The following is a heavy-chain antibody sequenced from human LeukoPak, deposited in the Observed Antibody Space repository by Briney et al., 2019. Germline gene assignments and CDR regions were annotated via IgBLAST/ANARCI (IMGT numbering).Heavy chain of an antibody. V-gene: IGHV1-2*02. CDR3: ARDRLRVAATNSHH. Sequence: ASVKVSCKASVYTFTGYYIHWVRQAPGQGLEWMGWINPDSGGTTYAQKFQGRLTMTRDTSISTAYMELSGLRSGDTAIYYCARDRLRVAATNSHHWGQGTLVTVSS. J-gene: IGHJ5*02. CDR1: VYTFTGYY. CDR2: INPDSGGT. D-gene: IGHD2-15*01.